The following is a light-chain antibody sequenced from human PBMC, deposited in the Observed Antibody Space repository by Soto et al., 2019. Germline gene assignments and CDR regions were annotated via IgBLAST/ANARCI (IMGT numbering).Light chain of an antibody. V-gene: IGLV2-11*01. CDR3: CSYAGSYTV. J-gene: IGLJ2*01. Sequence: QSALTQPRSVSGSPGQSVTISCTGTSSDIGGYNYVSWYQQHPGKAPKLMIYDVSKRPSGVPXRFSGSKSGNTASLTISGXQAEDXXXXYCCSYAGSYTVFGGGTKVTVL. CDR2: DVS. CDR1: SSDIGGYNY.